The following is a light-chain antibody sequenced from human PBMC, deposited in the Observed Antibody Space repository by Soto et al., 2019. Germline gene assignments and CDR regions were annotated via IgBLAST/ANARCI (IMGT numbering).Light chain of an antibody. CDR3: QAWDSSRH. J-gene: IGLJ1*01. Sequence: SYELTQPPSVSVSPGQTASITCSGDKLGDKYACWYQQKPGQSPVLVIYQDSKRPSGIPERFSGSNSGNTATLTISGTQAMDEADYYCQAWDSSRHFGTGTKVTVL. V-gene: IGLV3-1*01. CDR2: QDS. CDR1: KLGDKY.